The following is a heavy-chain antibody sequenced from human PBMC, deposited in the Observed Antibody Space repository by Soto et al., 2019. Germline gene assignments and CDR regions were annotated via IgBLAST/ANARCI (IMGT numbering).Heavy chain of an antibody. V-gene: IGHV3-23*01. J-gene: IGHJ6*04. D-gene: IGHD2-2*01. CDR2: ISGSGGST. Sequence: GGSLRLSCAASGFTFSSYAMSWVRQAPGKGLEWVSAISGSGGSTYYADSVKGRFTISRDNSKNTLYLQMNSLRAEDTAVYYFAKDRRSSTYVEASSSMAVWGKGPTATASP. CDR1: GFTFSSYA. CDR3: AKDRRSSTYVEASSSMAV.